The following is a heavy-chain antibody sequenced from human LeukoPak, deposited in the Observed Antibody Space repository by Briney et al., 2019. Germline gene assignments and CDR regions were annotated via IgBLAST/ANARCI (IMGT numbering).Heavy chain of an antibody. CDR1: GLTHSIYA. D-gene: IGHD4-11*01. Sequence: GGSVRLLCAASGLTHSIYAMSWVRQAPGKGLEWVLGIRGSGGRTYYADSVKGRFTILRHISRNRLYAQMNSLRADGTAVYYCAKDLDYTTYGYYFDYWGQGPLVTVPS. CDR2: IRGSGGRT. V-gene: IGHV3-23*01. J-gene: IGHJ4*02. CDR3: AKDLDYTTYGYYFDY.